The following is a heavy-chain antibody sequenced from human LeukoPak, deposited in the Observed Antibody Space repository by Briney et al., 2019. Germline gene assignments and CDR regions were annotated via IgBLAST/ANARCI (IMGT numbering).Heavy chain of an antibody. D-gene: IGHD5-24*01. CDR1: GFTFSNFH. CDR3: ARGGRWYFDF. Sequence: PGGSLRLSCAASGFTFSNFHMSWVRQTSGKGLEWVATIKPDGTEKYYVDSVKGRFTISRDNTKNSVYLQMNSLRVEDTAIYFCARGGRWYFDFWAREPWSPSPQ. V-gene: IGHV3-7*01. CDR2: IKPDGTEK. J-gene: IGHJ4*02.